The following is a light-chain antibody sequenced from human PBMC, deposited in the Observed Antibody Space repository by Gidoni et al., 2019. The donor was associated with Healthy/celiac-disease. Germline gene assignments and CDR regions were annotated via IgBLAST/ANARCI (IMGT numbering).Light chain of an antibody. CDR3: QQRSNWPLT. J-gene: IGKJ3*01. V-gene: IGKV3-11*01. CDR2: DAS. Sequence: IVLTQSPATLSLSPGERATLSCRASQSVSSYLAWYQQKPGQAPRLLIYDASNRATGIPARFSGSGSGTDFTLTISSLEPEDFAVYYCQQRSNWPLTFGLGTKVDIK. CDR1: QSVSSY.